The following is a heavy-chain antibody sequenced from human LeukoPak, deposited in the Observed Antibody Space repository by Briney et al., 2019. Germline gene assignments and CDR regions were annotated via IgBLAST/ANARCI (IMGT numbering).Heavy chain of an antibody. V-gene: IGHV3-23*01. CDR3: AKVSSSSWFGPFAY. D-gene: IGHD6-13*01. CDR2: ISESGGST. CDR1: GFTFSNSA. Sequence: GGSLRLSCVASGFTFSNSAMSWVRQAPGKGLEWVSAISESGGSTYYTDSVKGRFTVSRDNSKNTASLQMNSLRAEDTAVSYCAKVSSSSWFGPFAYWGQGTLVTVSS. J-gene: IGHJ4*02.